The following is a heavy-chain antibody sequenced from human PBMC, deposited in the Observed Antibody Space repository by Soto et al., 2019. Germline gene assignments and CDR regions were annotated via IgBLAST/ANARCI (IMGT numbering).Heavy chain of an antibody. CDR1: NYTFINFG. Sequence: QVPLVQSGAEVKRPGASVKVSCKAPNYTFINFGIIWVRQAPGQGLEWMGWITTFNGKTNYAQKFQGRITITADTSTSTAYMELRSLISDDTAVYYCVRDRFAYFDPPASDYWGQGTLVTVSS. V-gene: IGHV1-18*01. D-gene: IGHD3-9*01. CDR2: ITTFNGKT. CDR3: VRDRFAYFDPPASDY. J-gene: IGHJ4*02.